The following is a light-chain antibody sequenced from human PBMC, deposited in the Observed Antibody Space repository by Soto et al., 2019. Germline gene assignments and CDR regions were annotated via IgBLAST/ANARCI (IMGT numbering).Light chain of an antibody. J-gene: IGKJ1*01. CDR2: DAS. Sequence: DIQMTQSPSTLSASVGDRVTITCRASQSINSWLAWYQQKPGKAPQILIYDASTLKSGVPSRFSASGSGTEFTLIISSLQPDDFATYYRQQYTSYSWTFGQGTKVDIK. CDR1: QSINSW. CDR3: QQYTSYSWT. V-gene: IGKV1-5*01.